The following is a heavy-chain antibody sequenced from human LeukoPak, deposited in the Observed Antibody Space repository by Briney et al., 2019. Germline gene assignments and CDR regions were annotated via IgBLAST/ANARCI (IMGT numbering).Heavy chain of an antibody. CDR3: ARAPHGDYFDY. J-gene: IGHJ4*02. CDR2: ISTAGDT. CDR1: GFTFSDYD. D-gene: IGHD4-17*01. Sequence: GGSLRLPCAASGFTFSDYDMHWVRQTTGKALEWVSAISTAGDTFYPGSVKGRFTISREDAKNSLYLQMNSLRAGDTAVYFCARAPHGDYFDYWGQGTLVTVSS. V-gene: IGHV3-13*01.